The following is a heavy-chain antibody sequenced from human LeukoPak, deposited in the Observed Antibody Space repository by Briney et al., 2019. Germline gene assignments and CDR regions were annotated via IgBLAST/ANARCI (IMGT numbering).Heavy chain of an antibody. Sequence: SETLSLTVSGGSISSSSSSYHWGWIRQSPGKGLEWIGSISYSGSTYYNPSLKSRVTISVDTSKNQFSLNLSSVTAADTAVYFCASDDYWGQGTLVTVSS. CDR1: GGSISSSSSSYH. J-gene: IGHJ4*02. CDR3: ASDDY. CDR2: ISYSGST. V-gene: IGHV4-39*01.